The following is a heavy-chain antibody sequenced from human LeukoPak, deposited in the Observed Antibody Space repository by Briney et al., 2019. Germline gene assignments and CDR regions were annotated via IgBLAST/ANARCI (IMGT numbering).Heavy chain of an antibody. J-gene: IGHJ4*02. CDR3: AGYYCSSTSCYAPSGY. CDR2: ISSSSSTI. Sequence: GGSLRLSCAASGFTFSSYEMNWVRQAPGKGLEWVSYISSSSSTIYYADSVKGRFTISRDNAKNSLYLQMNSLRDEDTAVYYCAGYYCSSTSCYAPSGYWGQGTLVTVSS. D-gene: IGHD2-2*01. V-gene: IGHV3-48*02. CDR1: GFTFSSYE.